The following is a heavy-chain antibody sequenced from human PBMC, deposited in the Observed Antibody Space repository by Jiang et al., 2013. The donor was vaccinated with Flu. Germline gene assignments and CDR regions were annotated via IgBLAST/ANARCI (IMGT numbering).Heavy chain of an antibody. CDR3: ARVVRGGINLYYFDY. CDR2: IYYSGST. V-gene: IGHV4-59*01. CDR1: GGSISSYY. Sequence: TVSGGSISSYYWSWIRQPPGKGLEWIGYIYYSGSTNXNPSLKSRVTISVDTSKNQFSLKLSSVTAADTAVYYCARVVRGGINLYYFDYWGQGTLVTVSS. D-gene: IGHD2-15*01. J-gene: IGHJ4*02.